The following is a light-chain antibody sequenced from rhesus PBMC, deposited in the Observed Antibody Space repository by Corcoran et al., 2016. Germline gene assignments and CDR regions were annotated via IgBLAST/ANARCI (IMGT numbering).Light chain of an antibody. CDR3: HHYYSTPFT. J-gene: IGKJ3*01. V-gene: IGKV1-25*01. Sequence: DIQMTQSPSSLAASVGDRVTITCRASQGITNDLAWYQQKPGETPKLLIYEASSLQSGIPSRFSGRGTGTVFTLALSSLQSEDFATYYCHHYYSTPFTFGPGTKLDIQ. CDR1: QGITND. CDR2: EAS.